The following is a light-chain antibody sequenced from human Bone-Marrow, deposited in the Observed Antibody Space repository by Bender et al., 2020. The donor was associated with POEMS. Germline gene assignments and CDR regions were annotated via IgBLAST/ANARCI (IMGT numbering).Light chain of an antibody. V-gene: IGLV7-43*01. CDR1: TEAVTSDSS. Sequence: QTVVTQEPSLTVSAGGTVTLTCSSSTEAVTSDSSPTWLQQKPGQVPTTLIYKTNSKPPWAPARFSASRLGEKAALTPSGVQPSEGADYYCLLLYGDVWVFGGGAALTVL. CDR2: KTN. J-gene: IGLJ3*02. CDR3: LLLYGDVWV.